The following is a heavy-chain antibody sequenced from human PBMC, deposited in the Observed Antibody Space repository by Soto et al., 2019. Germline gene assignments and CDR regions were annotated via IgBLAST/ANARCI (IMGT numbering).Heavy chain of an antibody. CDR2: VNSDESST. V-gene: IGHV3-74*01. CDR1: GFTFSSYW. CDR3: GCVECGRTAVVTASEATLD. Sequence: VWSLRLSFAASGFTFSSYWMHWVRQGPGKGLVWVSRVNSDESSTGYADSVKGRFTISRDNAKNTLYLQMSSLRVEDTALYYYGCVECGRTAVVTASEATLDWGQRT. D-gene: IGHD2-21*02. J-gene: IGHJ4*02.